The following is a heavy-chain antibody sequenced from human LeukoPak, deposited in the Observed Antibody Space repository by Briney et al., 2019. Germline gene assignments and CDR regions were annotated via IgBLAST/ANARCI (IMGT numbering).Heavy chain of an antibody. Sequence: GGSLRLSCAASGFTFSSYSMNWVRQAPGKGLEWVSSISSSSSYIYYADSVKGRFTISRDNAKNSLYLQMNSLRAEDTAVYYCANALGYCSGGSCYSDYWGQGTLVTVSS. D-gene: IGHD2-15*01. CDR1: GFTFSSYS. J-gene: IGHJ4*02. V-gene: IGHV3-21*04. CDR2: ISSSSSYI. CDR3: ANALGYCSGGSCYSDY.